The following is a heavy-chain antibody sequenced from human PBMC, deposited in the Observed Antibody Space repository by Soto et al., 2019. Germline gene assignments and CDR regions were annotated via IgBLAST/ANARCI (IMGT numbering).Heavy chain of an antibody. D-gene: IGHD6-19*01. Sequence: SETLSLTCAVYGGSFSGYYWSWIRQPPGKGLEWIGEINHSGSTNYNPSLKSRVTISVDTSKNQFSLKLSSVTAADTAVYYCARRFGSGWLNWFDPWGQGTLVTVSS. CDR1: GGSFSGYY. CDR3: ARRFGSGWLNWFDP. V-gene: IGHV4-34*01. CDR2: INHSGST. J-gene: IGHJ5*02.